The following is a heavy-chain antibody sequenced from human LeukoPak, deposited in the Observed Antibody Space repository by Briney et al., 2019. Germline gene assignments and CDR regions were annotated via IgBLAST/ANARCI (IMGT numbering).Heavy chain of an antibody. CDR3: ARRDEKALFPVSGMDV. Sequence: PGGSLRLSCAASGFTFSSYSMNWVRQAPGKGLEWVSSISERSSHIYYADSAKGRFTISRDNAKKSLYLQMNSLRAEDTAVYYCARRDEKALFPVSGMDVRGQGTTVTVSS. J-gene: IGHJ6*02. D-gene: IGHD3-3*01. V-gene: IGHV3-21*01. CDR2: ISERSSHI. CDR1: GFTFSSYS.